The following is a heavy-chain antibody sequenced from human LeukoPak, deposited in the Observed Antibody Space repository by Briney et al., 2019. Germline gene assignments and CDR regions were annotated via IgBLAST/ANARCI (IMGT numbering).Heavy chain of an antibody. CDR3: AREGYAYVWGSYQYYFDY. CDR1: GFTFSSYA. Sequence: GGSLRLSCAASGFTFSSYAMNWVRQAPGKGLEWVSYISSSSNTIYYADSVKGRFTISRDNAKNSLYLQMNSLRAEDTAVYYCAREGYAYVWGSYQYYFDYWGQGTLVTVSS. V-gene: IGHV3-48*04. CDR2: ISSSSNTI. J-gene: IGHJ4*02. D-gene: IGHD3-16*01.